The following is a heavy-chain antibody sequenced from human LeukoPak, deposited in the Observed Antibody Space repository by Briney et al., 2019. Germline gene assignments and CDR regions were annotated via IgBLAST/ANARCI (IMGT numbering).Heavy chain of an antibody. J-gene: IGHJ4*02. D-gene: IGHD3-3*01. CDR2: IKQDGSEK. CDR1: GFTFSSYW. Sequence: GGSLRLSCAASGFTFSSYWMSWVRQAPGKGLEWVANIKQDGSEKYYVDSEKGRFTISRDNAKNSLYLQMNSLRAEDTAVYYCARGQGYDFWSGYFDYWGQGTLVTVSS. V-gene: IGHV3-7*01. CDR3: ARGQGYDFWSGYFDY.